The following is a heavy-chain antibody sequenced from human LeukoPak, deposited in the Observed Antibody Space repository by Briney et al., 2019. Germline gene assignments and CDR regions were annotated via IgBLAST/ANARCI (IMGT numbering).Heavy chain of an antibody. CDR3: AKARGIQLWSSAFDI. V-gene: IGHV3-23*01. Sequence: PGGSLRLSCAASGFTFSSYAMSWVRQAPGKGLEWVSGISGSGGNTYYADSVKGRFTISRDNSKNTLYLQMNSLRAEDTAVYYCAKARGIQLWSSAFDIWGQGTMVTVSS. CDR1: GFTFSSYA. D-gene: IGHD5-18*01. J-gene: IGHJ3*02. CDR2: ISGSGGNT.